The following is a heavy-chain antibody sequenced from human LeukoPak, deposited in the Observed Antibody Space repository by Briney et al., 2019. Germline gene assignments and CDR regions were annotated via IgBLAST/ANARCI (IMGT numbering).Heavy chain of an antibody. Sequence: WVKVSCKASGYTSTSYAMNWVRQAPAQGLEWMGCINTSTGSPTNAQGFTGGFVFSLDRSVSTEYLYISSLKAKDTAVYYCARRQTYYDILTGYPDFYYYMDVWGKGTTVTVSS. CDR1: GYTSTSYA. CDR2: INTSTGSP. J-gene: IGHJ6*03. CDR3: ARRQTYYDILTGYPDFYYYMDV. D-gene: IGHD3-9*01. V-gene: IGHV7-4-1*02.